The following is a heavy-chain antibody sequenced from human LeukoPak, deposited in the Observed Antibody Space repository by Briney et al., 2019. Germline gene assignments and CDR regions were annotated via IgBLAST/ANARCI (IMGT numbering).Heavy chain of an antibody. V-gene: IGHV5-51*01. CDR1: GYSFTSYW. D-gene: IGHD6-6*01. CDR2: IYPGDSDT. CDR3: ARGPVGSSSPVYYFDY. Sequence: GESLKISCKGSGYSFTSYWIGWVRQMPGKGLEWMGIIYPGDSDTRYSPSFQGQVTISADKSISTAYLQWSSLKASDTAMYYCARGPVGSSSPVYYFDYWGQGTLVTVSS. J-gene: IGHJ4*02.